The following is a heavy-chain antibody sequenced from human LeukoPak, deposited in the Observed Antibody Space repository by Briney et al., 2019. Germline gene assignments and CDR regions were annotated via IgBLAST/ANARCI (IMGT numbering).Heavy chain of an antibody. Sequence: ASVKVSCKASGYTFTSYDINWVRQATGQGLEWMGWMNPISGNTGYAQKFQGRVTITRNTSISTAYMELSSLRSEDTAVYYCARGGIAAAGTGYYYYMDVWGKGTTVTVSS. J-gene: IGHJ6*03. CDR2: MNPISGNT. CDR3: ARGGIAAAGTGYYYYMDV. V-gene: IGHV1-8*03. D-gene: IGHD6-13*01. CDR1: GYTFTSYD.